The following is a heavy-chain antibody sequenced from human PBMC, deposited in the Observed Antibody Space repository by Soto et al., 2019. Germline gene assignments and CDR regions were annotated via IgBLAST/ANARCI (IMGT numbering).Heavy chain of an antibody. V-gene: IGHV4-39*01. CDR1: GGSISSSSYY. J-gene: IGHJ4*02. CDR2: IYYSGST. Sequence: QLQLQESGPGLVKPSETLSLTCTVSGGSISSSSYYWGWIRQPPGKGLEWIGSIYYSGSTYYNPSLKSRVTIPVDTSKNQFSLKLSSVTAADTAVYYCARHNRHVVVVAALDYWGQGTLVTVSS. CDR3: ARHNRHVVVVAALDY. D-gene: IGHD2-15*01.